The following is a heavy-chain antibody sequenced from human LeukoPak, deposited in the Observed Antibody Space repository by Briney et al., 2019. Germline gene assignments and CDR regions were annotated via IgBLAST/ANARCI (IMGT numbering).Heavy chain of an antibody. CDR2: IWYDGSNK. CDR1: GITFSSYG. J-gene: IGHJ3*02. V-gene: IGHV3-33*06. D-gene: IGHD1-14*01. Sequence: GGSLRLSCKMYGSGITFSSYGMHWVRQAPGKGLEWVARIWYDGSNKYYADSVKGRFTISRDNSKNMLYPQMNSLRAEDTAVYYCANSAPGVHSGHAFDIWGQGTMVTVSS. CDR3: ANSAPGVHSGHAFDI.